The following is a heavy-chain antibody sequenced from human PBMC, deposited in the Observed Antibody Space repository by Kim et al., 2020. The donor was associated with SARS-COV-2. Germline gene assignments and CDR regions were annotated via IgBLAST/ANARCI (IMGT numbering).Heavy chain of an antibody. Sequence: SETLSLTCTVSGGSISSGGYYWSWIRQHPGEGLEWIGYIYYSGSTYYNPSLKSRVTISVDTSKNQFSLKLSSVTAADTAVYYCARESLWFGELLGAFDIWGQGTMVTVSS. CDR2: IYYSGST. J-gene: IGHJ3*02. V-gene: IGHV4-31*03. D-gene: IGHD3-10*01. CDR1: GGSISSGGYY. CDR3: ARESLWFGELLGAFDI.